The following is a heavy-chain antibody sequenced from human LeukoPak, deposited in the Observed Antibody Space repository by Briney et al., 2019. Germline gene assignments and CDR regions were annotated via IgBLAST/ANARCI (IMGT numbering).Heavy chain of an antibody. Sequence: SETLSLTCTVSGGSISSYYWSWIRQPPGKGLEWIGYIYFSGSTNYSPSLKSRVTISVDTSKNQFSLKLSSVTAADTAVYYCARQGGGFWYFDLWGRGTLVTVSS. V-gene: IGHV4-59*08. CDR2: IYFSGST. CDR3: ARQGGGFWYFDL. CDR1: GGSISSYY. D-gene: IGHD6-25*01. J-gene: IGHJ2*01.